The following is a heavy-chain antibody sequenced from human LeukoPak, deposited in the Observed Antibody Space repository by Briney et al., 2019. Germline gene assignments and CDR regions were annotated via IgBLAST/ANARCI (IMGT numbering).Heavy chain of an antibody. V-gene: IGHV1-8*03. J-gene: IGHJ4*02. D-gene: IGHD3-22*01. CDR2: MNPNSGNT. CDR1: GYTFTSYD. Sequence: ASVKLSCKASGYTFTSYDINWVRQATGQGLEWMGWMNPNSGNTGYAQKFQGRVTITRNTSISTAYMELSSLRSEDTAVYYCATVDSSGYSQFDYWGQGTLVTVSS. CDR3: ATVDSSGYSQFDY.